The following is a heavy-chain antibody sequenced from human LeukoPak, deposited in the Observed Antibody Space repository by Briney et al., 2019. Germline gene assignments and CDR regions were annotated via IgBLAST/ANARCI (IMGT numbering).Heavy chain of an antibody. J-gene: IGHJ6*01. CDR3: ARDPESLRGSRPFYCDYVYYYYGMDV. V-gene: IGHV3-66*01. CDR2: IYSGGST. Sequence: QSGGSLRLSCSASGFTVSSNYLRWVRQAAGKGLEWVSGIYSGGSTYYADSVKGRFTISRDNSKNTLFLQMNSLRAEDTAVYYCARDPESLRGSRPFYCDYVYYYYGMDVWGQGTTVTVSS. D-gene: IGHD4-17*01. CDR1: GFTVSSNY.